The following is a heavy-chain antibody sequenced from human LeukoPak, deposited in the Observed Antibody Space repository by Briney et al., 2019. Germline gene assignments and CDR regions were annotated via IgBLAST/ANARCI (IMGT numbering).Heavy chain of an antibody. D-gene: IGHD3-22*01. CDR2: ISGSGGST. CDR1: GFTFSSYA. Sequence: GGSLRLSCAASGFTFSSYAMSWVRQAPGKGLEWVSAISGSGGSTYYADSVKGRFTISRDNSKNTLYLQMNSLRAEDTAVYYCAKSPYYYDSSGNDYWGQGTLVTVSS. V-gene: IGHV3-23*01. CDR3: AKSPYYYDSSGNDY. J-gene: IGHJ4*02.